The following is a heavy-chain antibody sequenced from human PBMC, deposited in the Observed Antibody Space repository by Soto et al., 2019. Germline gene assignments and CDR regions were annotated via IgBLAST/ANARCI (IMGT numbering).Heavy chain of an antibody. Sequence: QVPLVESGGGVVQPGRSLRLSCTASGFTFSGYGMHWVRQAPGKGLEWVADIWFDGTTKNYADSVKGRFTISRDTSKKTLNLPMNSLRADDTAVYYCVRQSYAARWGSPDLWGQGPLVTVSS. D-gene: IGHD3-16*01. J-gene: IGHJ5*02. CDR1: GFTFSGYG. CDR2: IWFDGTTK. V-gene: IGHV3-33*01. CDR3: VRQSYAARWGSPDL.